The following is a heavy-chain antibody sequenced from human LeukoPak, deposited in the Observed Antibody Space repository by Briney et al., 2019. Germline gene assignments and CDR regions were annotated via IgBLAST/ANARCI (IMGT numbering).Heavy chain of an antibody. CDR3: ARGERDYVWGSYRDYYYMDV. CDR1: GGSFSYYY. D-gene: IGHD3-16*02. Sequence: NPSETLSLTCAVYGGSFSYYYWSWIRQPPGKGLEWIGEITHSGSTNYNPSLMSRVTISVDTSKNQFSLKLSSVTAADTAVYYCARGERDYVWGSYRDYYYMDVWGKGTTVTVSS. V-gene: IGHV4-34*01. J-gene: IGHJ6*03. CDR2: ITHSGST.